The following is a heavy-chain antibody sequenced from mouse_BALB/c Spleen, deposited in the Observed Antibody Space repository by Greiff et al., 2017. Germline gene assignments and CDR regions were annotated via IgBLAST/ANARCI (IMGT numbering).Heavy chain of an antibody. Sequence: VMLVESGPGLVAPSQSLSITCTVSGFSLTSYGVHWVRQPPGKGLEWLGVIWAGGSTNYNSALMSRLSISKDNSKSQVFLKMNSLQTDDTAMYYCARGRGNYVDAMDYWGQGTSVTVSS. D-gene: IGHD2-1*01. J-gene: IGHJ4*01. CDR2: IWAGGST. CDR3: ARGRGNYVDAMDY. CDR1: GFSLTSYG. V-gene: IGHV2-9*02.